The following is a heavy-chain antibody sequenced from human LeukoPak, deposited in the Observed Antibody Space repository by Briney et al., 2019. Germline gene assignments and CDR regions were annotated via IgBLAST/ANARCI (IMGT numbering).Heavy chain of an antibody. Sequence: PSETLSLTCTVSGGSISSSSYYWGWIRRPPGKGLEWIGTIYYSGSTYYNPSLKSRVTISVDTSKNQFSLKLSSVTAADTAVYYCARVPTVTFFDYWGQGTLVTVSS. D-gene: IGHD4-17*01. CDR2: IYYSGST. CDR3: ARVPTVTFFDY. J-gene: IGHJ4*02. CDR1: GGSISSSSYY. V-gene: IGHV4-39*07.